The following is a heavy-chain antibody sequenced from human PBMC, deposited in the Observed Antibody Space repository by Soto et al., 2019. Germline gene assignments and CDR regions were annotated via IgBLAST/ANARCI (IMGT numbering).Heavy chain of an antibody. CDR2: ISSSSSTI. J-gene: IGHJ4*02. CDR3: ARDYYDSSDLPPSFDY. Sequence: EVQLVESGGGLVQPGGSLRLSCAASGFTFSSYSMNWVRQAPGKGLEWVSYISSSSSTIYYADSVKGRFTISRDNAKNSLYLQMNSLRDEDTAVYYCARDYYDSSDLPPSFDYWGQGTLVTVSS. D-gene: IGHD3-22*01. V-gene: IGHV3-48*02. CDR1: GFTFSSYS.